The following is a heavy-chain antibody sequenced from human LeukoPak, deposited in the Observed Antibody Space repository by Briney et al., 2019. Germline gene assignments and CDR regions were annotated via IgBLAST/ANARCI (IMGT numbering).Heavy chain of an antibody. CDR3: ARGVRWLQLSYFDY. D-gene: IGHD5-24*01. V-gene: IGHV4-31*03. J-gene: IGHJ4*02. CDR2: IYYSGST. Sequence: SQTLSLTCPVSSGSISSGVYYWSWIRQHPGKGLEWIGYIYYSGSTYYNPSLKSRVTISVDTSKNQFSLKLSSATAADTAVYYCARGVRWLQLSYFDYWGQGTLVTVSS. CDR1: SGSISSGVYY.